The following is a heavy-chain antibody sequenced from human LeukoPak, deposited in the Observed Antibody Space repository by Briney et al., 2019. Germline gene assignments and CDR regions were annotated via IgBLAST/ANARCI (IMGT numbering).Heavy chain of an antibody. CDR3: ARYDYGGTSSFDY. D-gene: IGHD4-23*01. CDR2: ISSSGSTI. CDR1: GFTFSSYE. J-gene: IGHJ4*02. Sequence: GGSLRLSCAASGFTFSSYEMNWVRQAPGKGLEWVSYISSSGSTIYYADSVKGRFTISRDNAKNSLYLQMNSLRAEDTAVYYCARYDYGGTSSFDYWGQGTLVTVSS. V-gene: IGHV3-48*03.